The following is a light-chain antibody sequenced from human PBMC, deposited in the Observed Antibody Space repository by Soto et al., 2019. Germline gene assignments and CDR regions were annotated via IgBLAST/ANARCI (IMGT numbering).Light chain of an antibody. CDR1: GSDVGGYKY. CDR3: SAYRSSSTLYI. V-gene: IGLV2-14*01. Sequence: QSVLTQPASVSGSPGQSITISCTGTGSDVGGYKYVSWYQQLPGKAPKLMIYDVSYRPSGVSDRFSGPKSGNTASLIISGLQAEDEADYYCSAYRSSSTLYIFGSGTKVTVL. CDR2: DVS. J-gene: IGLJ1*01.